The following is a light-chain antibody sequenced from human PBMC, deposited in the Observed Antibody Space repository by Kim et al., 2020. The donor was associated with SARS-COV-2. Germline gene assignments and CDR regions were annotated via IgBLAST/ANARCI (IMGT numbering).Light chain of an antibody. Sequence: SYELTQPPSVSVAPGKTASITCGGDNIESKSVHWYQQKPGQAPVLVISRDSDRPSGIPERFSGSNSGNTATLTISRVEVGDEADYYCQVWDSSSDHRVFG. CDR1: NIESKS. CDR2: RDS. CDR3: QVWDSSSDHRV. V-gene: IGLV3-21*04. J-gene: IGLJ3*02.